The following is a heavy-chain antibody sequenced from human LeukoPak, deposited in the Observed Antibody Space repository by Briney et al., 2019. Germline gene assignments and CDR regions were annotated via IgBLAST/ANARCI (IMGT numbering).Heavy chain of an antibody. J-gene: IGHJ4*02. V-gene: IGHV3-23*01. CDR2: ISDSGGST. CDR3: AKRGTEGSSSLGYFDY. Sequence: QPGGSLRLSCAASGYTFSSYAMSWVRQAPGKGLEWVSLISDSGGSTYYADSVKGRFAISRDNSKNTLYLQMNSLRVDDTAVYYCAKRGTEGSSSLGYFDYWGQGSLVTVSS. CDR1: GYTFSSYA. D-gene: IGHD6-6*01.